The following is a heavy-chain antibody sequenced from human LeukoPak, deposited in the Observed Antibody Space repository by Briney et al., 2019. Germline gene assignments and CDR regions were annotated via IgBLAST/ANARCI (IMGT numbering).Heavy chain of an antibody. CDR2: ISGTGGSI. CDR3: ANGIRYYFDN. V-gene: IGHV3-23*01. Sequence: GGTLRLSCAASGFIFSNYAMSWVRQAPGKGLEWESSISGTGGSIDYADSVKGRCTISRDNSKSTVYLQMNSLRAEDTAVYYCANGIRYYFDNWGQGTLVTVSS. J-gene: IGHJ4*02. D-gene: IGHD1-1*01. CDR1: GFIFSNYA.